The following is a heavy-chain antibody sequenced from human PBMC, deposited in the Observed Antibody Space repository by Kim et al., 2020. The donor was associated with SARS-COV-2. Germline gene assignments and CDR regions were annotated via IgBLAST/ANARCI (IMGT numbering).Heavy chain of an antibody. CDR2: IYYSGST. J-gene: IGHJ6*02. CDR1: GGSVSSGSYY. D-gene: IGHD5-18*01. Sequence: SETLSLTCTVSGGSVSSGSYYWSWIRQPPGKGLEWIGYIYYSGSTNYNPSLKSRVTISVDTSKNQFSLKLSSVTAADTAVYYCARAGIQLWLPAPYYGMDVWGQGTTVTVSS. V-gene: IGHV4-61*01. CDR3: ARAGIQLWLPAPYYGMDV.